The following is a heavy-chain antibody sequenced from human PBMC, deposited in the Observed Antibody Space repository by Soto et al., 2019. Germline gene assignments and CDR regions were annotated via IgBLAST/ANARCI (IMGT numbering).Heavy chain of an antibody. CDR1: GGTFSSYA. CDR2: IIPIFGTA. D-gene: IGHD6-13*01. V-gene: IGHV1-69*13. Sequence: GASVKVSCKASGGTFSSYAISWVRQAPGQGLEWMGGIIPIFGTANYAQKFQGRVTITADESTSTAYMELSSLRSEDTAVYYCASTGGGIAAAGTSDYWGQGTLVTVSS. CDR3: ASTGGGIAAAGTSDY. J-gene: IGHJ4*02.